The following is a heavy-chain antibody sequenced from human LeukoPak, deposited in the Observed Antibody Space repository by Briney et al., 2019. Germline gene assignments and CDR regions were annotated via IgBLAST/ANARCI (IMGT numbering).Heavy chain of an antibody. CDR1: GGSISSYY. J-gene: IGHJ3*02. Sequence: WETLSLTCTVSGGSISSYYWSWIRQPPGKGLEWIGYIYYTGSTYYNPSLKSRVTISVDTSKNQLSLKLSSVTAADTAVYYCAREGPRGGGNWAHDAFDMWGQGTMVTVCS. V-gene: IGHV4-59*01. CDR3: AREGPRGGGNWAHDAFDM. D-gene: IGHD1-1*01. CDR2: IYYTGST.